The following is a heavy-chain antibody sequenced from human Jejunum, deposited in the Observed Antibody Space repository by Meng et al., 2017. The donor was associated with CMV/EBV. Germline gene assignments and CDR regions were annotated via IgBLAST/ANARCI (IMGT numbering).Heavy chain of an antibody. CDR2: IYYSGST. V-gene: IGHV4-39*01. D-gene: IGHD7-27*01. J-gene: IGHJ2*01. Sequence: LQLKESGPGLVKPSEPRSITCTGSGGSIRSSSYYWGWIRQPPGKGLEWIGSIYYSGSTYYNPSLKSRVTISVDTSKNQFSLKLSSVTAADTAVYYCASPLGILGIVDLWGRGTLVTVSS. CDR3: ASPLGILGIVDL. CDR1: GGSIRSSSYY.